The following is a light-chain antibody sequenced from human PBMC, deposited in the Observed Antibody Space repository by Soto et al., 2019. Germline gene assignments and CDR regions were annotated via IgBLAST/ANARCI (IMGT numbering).Light chain of an antibody. CDR3: QQYNNWPSWT. CDR1: QTVNSR. CDR2: HTS. Sequence: EIVLTQSPATLSSSPGERATLSCRASQTVNSRLAWYQHKPGQAPRLLIYHTSNRATGIPARFSGSGSGTEFTLTISSLQSEDFAVYYCQQYNNWPSWTFGQGTKVDTK. V-gene: IGKV3D-15*01. J-gene: IGKJ1*01.